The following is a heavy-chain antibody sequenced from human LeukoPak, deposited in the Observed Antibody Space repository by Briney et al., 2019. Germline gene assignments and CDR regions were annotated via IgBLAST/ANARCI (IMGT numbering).Heavy chain of an antibody. V-gene: IGHV1-46*01. CDR1: GYTFTSYY. CDR2: INPSGGST. Sequence: ASVKVSCKASGYTFTSYYMHWVRQAPGQGLEWMGIINPSGGSTSYAQKFQGRVTMTEDTSTDTAYMELSSLRSEDTAVYYCATDKRNYDILTGHNTNWYFDLWGRGTLVTVSS. J-gene: IGHJ2*01. D-gene: IGHD3-9*01. CDR3: ATDKRNYDILTGHNTNWYFDL.